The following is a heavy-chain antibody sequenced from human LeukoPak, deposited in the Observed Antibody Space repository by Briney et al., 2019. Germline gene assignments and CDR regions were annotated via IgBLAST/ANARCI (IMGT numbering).Heavy chain of an antibody. J-gene: IGHJ3*02. CDR3: ARPSMITFGGVIANDAFDI. Sequence: PSETLSLTCTVSGGSISSYYWSWIRQPPGKGLEWIGYIYYSGSTNYNPSLKSRVTISVDTSKNQFSLKLSSVTAADTAVYYCARPSMITFGGVIANDAFDIWGQGTMVTVSS. V-gene: IGHV4-59*08. D-gene: IGHD3-16*02. CDR1: GGSISSYY. CDR2: IYYSGST.